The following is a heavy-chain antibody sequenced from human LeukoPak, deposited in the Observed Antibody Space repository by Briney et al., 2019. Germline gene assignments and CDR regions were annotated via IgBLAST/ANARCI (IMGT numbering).Heavy chain of an antibody. CDR2: IYHSGST. J-gene: IGHJ4*02. CDR3: ARQGLTAMVTVQY. V-gene: IGHV4-38-2*01. CDR1: GFTFSNAW. Sequence: GSLRLSCAASGFTFSNAWMSWVRQAPGKGLEWIGSIYHSGSTYYNPSLKSRVTISVDTSKNQFSLKLSSVTAADTAVYYCARQGLTAMVTVQYWGQGTLVTVSS. D-gene: IGHD5-18*01.